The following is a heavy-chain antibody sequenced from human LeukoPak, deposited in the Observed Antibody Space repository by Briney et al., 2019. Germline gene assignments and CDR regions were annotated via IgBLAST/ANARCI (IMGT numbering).Heavy chain of an antibody. D-gene: IGHD3-3*01. CDR3: AKDHYWSIDY. V-gene: IGHV3-74*01. CDR1: GFDFSSNW. J-gene: IGHJ4*02. Sequence: GGSLRLSCAASGFDFSSNWMHWVRHAPGQGLVWVSCIKGDGISTNYADSVKGRFTISRDIAKNTLYLQMNSLRAEDTGVYYCAKDHYWSIDYWGRGTLVTVSS. CDR2: IKGDGIST.